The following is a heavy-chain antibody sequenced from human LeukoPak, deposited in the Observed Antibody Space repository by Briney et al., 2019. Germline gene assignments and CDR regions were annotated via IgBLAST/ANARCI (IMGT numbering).Heavy chain of an antibody. CDR1: GYSISSGYY. Sequence: SETLSLTCTVSGYSISSGYYWGWIRQPPGKGLEWIGSIYHSGSTYYNPSLKSRVTISVDTSKNQFSLKLSSVTAADTAVYYCARAAVDPNCRGGSCYEGWFDPWGQGTLVTASS. CDR3: ARAAVDPNCRGGSCYEGWFDP. J-gene: IGHJ5*02. V-gene: IGHV4-38-2*02. CDR2: IYHSGST. D-gene: IGHD2-15*01.